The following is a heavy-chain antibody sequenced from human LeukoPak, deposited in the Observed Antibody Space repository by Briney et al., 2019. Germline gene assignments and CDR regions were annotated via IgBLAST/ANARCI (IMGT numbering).Heavy chain of an antibody. D-gene: IGHD3-10*01. CDR1: GGSINSGDYY. CDR3: ARDQDYYGSGSYGPDH. J-gene: IGHJ5*02. V-gene: IGHV4-30-4*01. CDR2: IYYSGST. Sequence: PSQTLSLTCTVSGGSINSGDYYWSWIRQPPGKGLEWIGHIYYSGSTYYNPSLKSRVTISVDTSKNQFSLKLSSVTAADAAVYYCARDQDYYGSGSYGPDHSGQGILVTVSS.